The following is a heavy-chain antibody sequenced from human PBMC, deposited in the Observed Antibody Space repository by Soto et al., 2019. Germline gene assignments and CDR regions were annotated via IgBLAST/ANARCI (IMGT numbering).Heavy chain of an antibody. CDR1: GFTFSSYG. V-gene: IGHV3-30*18. D-gene: IGHD5-12*01. CDR3: AKDQWLQFLYYFDY. CDR2: ISYDGSNK. Sequence: QVQLVESGGGVVQPGRSLRLSCAASGFTFSSYGMHWVRQAPGKGLEWVAVISYDGSNKYYADSVKGRFTISRDNSKNTLYLQMNGLRAEDTAVYYCAKDQWLQFLYYFDYWGQGTLVTVSS. J-gene: IGHJ4*02.